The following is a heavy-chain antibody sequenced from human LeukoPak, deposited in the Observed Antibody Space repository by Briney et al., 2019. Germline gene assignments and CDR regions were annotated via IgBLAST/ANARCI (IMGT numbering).Heavy chain of an antibody. CDR2: ISGSGGST. J-gene: IGHJ4*02. V-gene: IGHV3-23*01. CDR1: GFTFSSYA. Sequence: GGPLSLSCAASGFTFSSYAMSWVRRAPGRGLEWVSDISGSGGSTYYAASVKGRFTISRDNSKNTLYLQMNSLRAEDTAVYCCAKLDAAAGAFPDYWGQGTLCTVSS. CDR3: AKLDAAAGAFPDY. D-gene: IGHD6-13*01.